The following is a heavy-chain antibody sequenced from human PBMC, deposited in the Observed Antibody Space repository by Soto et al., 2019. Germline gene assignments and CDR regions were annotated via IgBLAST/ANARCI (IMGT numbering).Heavy chain of an antibody. V-gene: IGHV3-74*01. CDR1: GLPFGDNW. CDR3: ARDSYSSATH. CDR2: ISNDGSDT. J-gene: IGHJ4*01. D-gene: IGHD4-4*01. Sequence: EVQLVESGGGLVQPGGSLRLSCAASGLPFGDNWMHWVRQAPGKGLLWVSRISNDGSDTTYADSVRGRFTVSRDNAKNTLYLQMNSLRAEDTAVYYCARDSYSSATHWGHGTLVTVSS.